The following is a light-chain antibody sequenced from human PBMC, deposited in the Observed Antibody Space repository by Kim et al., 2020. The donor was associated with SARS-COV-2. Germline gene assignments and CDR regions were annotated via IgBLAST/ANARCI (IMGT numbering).Light chain of an antibody. CDR1: SLRKYY. V-gene: IGLV3-19*01. Sequence: SSELTQDPAVSVALGQTVRLTCQGDSLRKYYATWYQQRPGQAPTLDLYGKYDRPSGIPDRFSGSASGNTASLTITGAQAEDEGDYYCSSRDSTGDHVVFG. CDR2: GKY. CDR3: SSRDSTGDHVV. J-gene: IGLJ3*02.